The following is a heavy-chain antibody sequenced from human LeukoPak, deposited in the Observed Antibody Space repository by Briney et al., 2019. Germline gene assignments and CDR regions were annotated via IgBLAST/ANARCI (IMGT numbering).Heavy chain of an antibody. V-gene: IGHV1-69*06. J-gene: IGHJ4*02. Sequence: ASVTVSCKASGGTFSSYAISWVRQAPGQGLEWMGGIIPIFGTANYAQKFQGRVTITADKSTSTAYMELSSLRSEDTAVYYCARGGADFDWLLSDYWGQGTLVTVSS. CDR3: ARGGADFDWLLSDY. CDR2: IIPIFGTA. CDR1: GGTFSSYA. D-gene: IGHD3-9*01.